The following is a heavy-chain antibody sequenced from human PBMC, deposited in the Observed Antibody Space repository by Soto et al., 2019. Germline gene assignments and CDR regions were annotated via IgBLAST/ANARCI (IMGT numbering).Heavy chain of an antibody. Sequence: ETLSLTCTVSGSSINSSGYYWGWIRQPPGKGLEWIGSMFYGVSTYYNPSLKSRVTVSVDTSKNQFSLNLRSVTAADTAVYYCARLPSRHLVDYWGQGTLVTVSS. CDR3: ARLPSRHLVDY. J-gene: IGHJ4*02. CDR1: GSSINSSGYY. CDR2: MFYGVST. V-gene: IGHV4-39*01. D-gene: IGHD3-3*02.